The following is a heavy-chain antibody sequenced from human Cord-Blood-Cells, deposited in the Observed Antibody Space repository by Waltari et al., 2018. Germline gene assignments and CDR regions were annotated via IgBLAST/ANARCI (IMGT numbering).Heavy chain of an antibody. V-gene: IGHV3-7*01. CDR1: GLTFSSNW. Sequence: EVQLVESGGGLVQPGGYLRLSCAASGLTFSSNWMSWGRQAPGKGLEWVANKKQEGSEKYYVDSVKGRFTISRDNAKNSLYLQMNSLRAEDTAVYYCARDQGGVVGATTYWGQGTLVTVSS. J-gene: IGHJ4*02. D-gene: IGHD1-26*01. CDR3: ARDQGGVVGATTY. CDR2: KKQEGSEK.